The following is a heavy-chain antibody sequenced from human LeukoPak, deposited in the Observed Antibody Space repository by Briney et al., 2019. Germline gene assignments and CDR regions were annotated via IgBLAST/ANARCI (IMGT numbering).Heavy chain of an antibody. CDR3: ARETAYCSGGSCSTHGWFDP. CDR2: IYYSGST. D-gene: IGHD2-15*01. J-gene: IGHJ5*02. Sequence: SETLSLTCTVSGGTISSGDYYWSWIRQPPGERLEWIGYIYYSGSTYYNPSLKSRVTISVDTSKNQFSLKLSSVTAADTAVYYCARETAYCSGGSCSTHGWFDPWGQGTLVTVSS. CDR1: GGTISSGDYY. V-gene: IGHV4-30-4*08.